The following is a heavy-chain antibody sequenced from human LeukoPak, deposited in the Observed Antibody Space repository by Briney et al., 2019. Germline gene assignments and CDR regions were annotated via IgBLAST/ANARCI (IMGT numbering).Heavy chain of an antibody. CDR3: ARWGVTIFGVTLLDY. CDR2: IYPGDSDT. Sequence: GASLKISCKGSGAGFINYWIAWVRQRPGRGLEWMGIIYPGDSDTRYSPSFQGQVTMSADKSISTAYLQWSSLKASDTAIYYCARWGVTIFGVTLLDYWGQGTLVTVSS. V-gene: IGHV5-51*01. CDR1: GAGFINYW. J-gene: IGHJ4*02. D-gene: IGHD3-3*01.